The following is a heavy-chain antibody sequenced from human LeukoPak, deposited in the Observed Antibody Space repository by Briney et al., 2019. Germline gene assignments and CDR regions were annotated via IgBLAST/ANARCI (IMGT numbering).Heavy chain of an antibody. V-gene: IGHV3-15*01. CDR2: IITITDGGTT. CDR3: SKGGGTCGD. J-gene: IGHJ4*01. Sequence: GGSPRLSRAASGVTFLDARMSWVRPAPRERLGWVGRIITITDGGTTDYAAPLKGRFTISRDDSKNTLYLQMNSLKTEDTAVYYCSKGGGTCGDWGHGTLVTVSS. CDR1: GVTFLDAR. D-gene: IGHD2-15*01.